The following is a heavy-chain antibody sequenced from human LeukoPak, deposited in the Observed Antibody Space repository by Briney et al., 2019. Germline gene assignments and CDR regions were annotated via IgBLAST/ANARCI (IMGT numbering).Heavy chain of an antibody. CDR3: AREGQLGLDN. CDR1: GHTLTLHY. CDR2: ITLHSGDT. V-gene: IGHV1-2*02. D-gene: IGHD1-1*01. Sequence: ASVEVSCKASGHTLTLHYIHWVRQGPGQGLEWLGWITLHSGDTHYAQKYQGRLSMSSDTSISTGYMELSRLQFDDTAIYYCAREGQLGLDNWGQGTLVTVSS. J-gene: IGHJ1*01.